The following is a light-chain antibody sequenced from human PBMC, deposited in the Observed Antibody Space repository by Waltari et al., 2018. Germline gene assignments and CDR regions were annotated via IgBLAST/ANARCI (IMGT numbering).Light chain of an antibody. J-gene: IGKJ1*01. Sequence: DIQVTQSPSPLSASVGDRVTITCRASQVISPWLAWFQQKPGKAPKLLIYRVSALESGVPSRFSGSGSGTEFTLTISSLQTDDFATYYCHQYSVSSWAFGQGTRVEIK. CDR2: RVS. CDR1: QVISPW. CDR3: HQYSVSSWA. V-gene: IGKV1-5*03.